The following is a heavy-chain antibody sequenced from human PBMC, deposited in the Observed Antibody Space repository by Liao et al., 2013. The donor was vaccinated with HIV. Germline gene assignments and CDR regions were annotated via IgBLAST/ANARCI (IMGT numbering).Heavy chain of an antibody. D-gene: IGHD4-11*01. CDR3: ARETTVTTRAI. CDR2: TYYSGST. CDR1: GGSISSYY. V-gene: IGHV4-59*01. Sequence: QVQLQESGPGLVKPSETLSLTCTVSGGSISSYYWSWIRQPPGKGLEWIGNTYYSGSTNYNPSLKSRVTISVDTSKNHFSLKLSSVTAADTAVYYCARETTVTTRAIWGQGTMVTVSS. J-gene: IGHJ3*02.